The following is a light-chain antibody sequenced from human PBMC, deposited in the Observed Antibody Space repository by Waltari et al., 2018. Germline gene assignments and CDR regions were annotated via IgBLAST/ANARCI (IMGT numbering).Light chain of an antibody. CDR2: GAS. CDR1: QSVSRS. CDR3: QHYVRLPAT. V-gene: IGKV3-20*01. Sequence: IVLTQSPGTLSLSPGERATLSCRASQSVSRSLAWYQQKPGQAPKLLLDGASTRATGIPDRFTGSGSGTDFSLTISSLEPEDFAIYFCQHYVRLPATFGQGTKVEIK. J-gene: IGKJ1*01.